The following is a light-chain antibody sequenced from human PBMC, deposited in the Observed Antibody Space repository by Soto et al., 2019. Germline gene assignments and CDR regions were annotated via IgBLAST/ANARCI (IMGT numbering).Light chain of an antibody. Sequence: QLVLTQSPSASASLGASVKLTCTLSSGHSSYAIAWHQQQPETGPRYLMKLNSDGSHSQGDGTPDRFSGPSSGAERYLTISSRQSEDEANYYCQTGGTGILFGGGTKLTVL. CDR3: QTGGTGIL. V-gene: IGLV4-69*01. CDR1: SGHSSYA. CDR2: LNSDGSH. J-gene: IGLJ3*02.